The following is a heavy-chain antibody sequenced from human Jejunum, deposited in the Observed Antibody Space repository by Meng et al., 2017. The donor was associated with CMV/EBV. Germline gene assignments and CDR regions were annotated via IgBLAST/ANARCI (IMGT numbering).Heavy chain of an antibody. CDR2: LSPSVGS. CDR3: ARIPQYQLLVIDY. Sequence: VSGASFAGFYSCRLCQPPLTGLASIATLSPSVGSPYNPSLLSRVTISVDTSKRQFSLPLTSVTAADMGVYFCARIPQYQLLVIDYWGQGTLVTVSS. CDR1: GASFAGFY. D-gene: IGHD3-10*01. V-gene: IGHV4-34*01. J-gene: IGHJ4*02.